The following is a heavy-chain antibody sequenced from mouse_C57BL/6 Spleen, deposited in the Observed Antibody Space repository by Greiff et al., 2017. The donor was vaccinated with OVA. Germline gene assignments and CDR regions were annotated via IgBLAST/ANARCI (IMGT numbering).Heavy chain of an antibody. CDR2: IDPETGGT. Sequence: LVESGAELVRPGASVTLSCKASGYTFTDYEMHWVKQTPVHGLEWIGAIDPETGGTAYNQKFKGKAILTADKSSSTAYMELRSLTSEDSAVYYCTRLNSNPFAYWGQGTLVTVSA. CDR3: TRLNSNPFAY. D-gene: IGHD2-5*01. CDR1: GYTFTDYE. V-gene: IGHV1-15*01. J-gene: IGHJ3*01.